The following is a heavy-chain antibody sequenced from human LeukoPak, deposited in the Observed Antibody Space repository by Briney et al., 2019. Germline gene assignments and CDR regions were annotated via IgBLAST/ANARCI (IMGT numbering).Heavy chain of an antibody. CDR3: ARDGSLRRLRDYYYYYGMDV. CDR2: IYYSGST. V-gene: IGHV4-39*07. CDR1: GGSISSSSYY. J-gene: IGHJ6*02. D-gene: IGHD5/OR15-5a*01. Sequence: SETLSLTCTVSGGSISSSSYYWGWIRQPPGKGLEWIGSIYYSGSTYYNPSLKSRVTISVDTSKNQFSLKLSSVTAADTAVYYCARDGSLRRLRDYYYYYGMDVWGQGTTVTVSS.